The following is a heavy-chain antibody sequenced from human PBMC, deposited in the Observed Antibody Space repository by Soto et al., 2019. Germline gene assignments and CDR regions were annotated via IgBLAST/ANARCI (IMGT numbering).Heavy chain of an antibody. D-gene: IGHD3-10*02. CDR1: GGSFSGYY. V-gene: IGHV4-34*01. CDR3: ARGLMSPDGY. Sequence: SETLSLTCAVYGGSFSGYYWSWIRQPPGKGLEWIGEINHSGSTNYNPSLKSRVTISVDTSKNQFSLKLSSVTAADTAVYYCARGLMSPDGYWGQGTLVTVSS. CDR2: INHSGST. J-gene: IGHJ4*02.